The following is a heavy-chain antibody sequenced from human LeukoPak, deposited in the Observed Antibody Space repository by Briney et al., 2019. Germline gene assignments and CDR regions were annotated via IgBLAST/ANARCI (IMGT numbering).Heavy chain of an antibody. J-gene: IGHJ4*02. CDR2: ISGSGGST. D-gene: IGHD3-22*01. Sequence: GGSLRLSCAASGFTVSSNYMSWVRQAPGKGLEWVSAISGSGGSTYYADSVKGRFTISRDNSKNTLYLQMNSLRAEDTAVYYCAKRPYDSSGYSNYWGQGTLVTVSS. CDR1: GFTVSSNY. CDR3: AKRPYDSSGYSNY. V-gene: IGHV3-23*01.